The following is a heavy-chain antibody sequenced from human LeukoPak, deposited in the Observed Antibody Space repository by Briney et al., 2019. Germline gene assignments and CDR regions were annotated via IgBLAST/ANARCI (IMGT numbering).Heavy chain of an antibody. J-gene: IGHJ6*03. CDR3: ASSSIAARRYYYYYYMDV. CDR1: GYSISSGYY. CDR2: IYHSGST. V-gene: IGHV4-38-2*01. Sequence: PSETPSLTCAVSGYSISSGYYWGWIRQPPGKGLEWIGSIYHSGSTYYNPSLKSRVTISVDTSKNQFSLKLSSVTAADTAVYYCASSSIAARRYYYYYYMDVWGKGTSVTVSS. D-gene: IGHD6-6*01.